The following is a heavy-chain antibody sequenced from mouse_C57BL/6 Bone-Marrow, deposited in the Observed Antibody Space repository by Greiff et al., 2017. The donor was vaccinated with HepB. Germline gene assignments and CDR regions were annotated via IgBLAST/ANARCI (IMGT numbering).Heavy chain of an antibody. V-gene: IGHV14-2*01. CDR3: ARDNPPPWFAY. CDR2: IDPEDGET. CDR1: GFNIKDYY. J-gene: IGHJ3*01. D-gene: IGHD1-3*01. Sequence: VQLQQSGAELVKPGASVKLSCTASGFNIKDYYMHWVKQRTEQGLEWIGRIDPEDGETKYAPKFQGKATITADTSANQDYLQLSSLTSEDTAVYYGARDNPPPWFAYWGQGTLVTVSA.